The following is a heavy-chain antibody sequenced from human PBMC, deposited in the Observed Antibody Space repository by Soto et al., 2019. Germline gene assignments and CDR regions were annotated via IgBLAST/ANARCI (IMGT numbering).Heavy chain of an antibody. CDR2: INPSGGST. CDR1: GYTFTSYY. J-gene: IGHJ4*02. D-gene: IGHD2-15*01. Sequence: QVQLVQSGAEVKKPGASVKVSCKASGYTFTSYYMHWVRQAPGQGLEWMGIINPSGGSTSYAQKFQGRVTMTRVTSTSAVYMELSSLRSEDTAVYYCALGYCSGGSCYYNFDYWGQGTLVTVSS. V-gene: IGHV1-46*01. CDR3: ALGYCSGGSCYYNFDY.